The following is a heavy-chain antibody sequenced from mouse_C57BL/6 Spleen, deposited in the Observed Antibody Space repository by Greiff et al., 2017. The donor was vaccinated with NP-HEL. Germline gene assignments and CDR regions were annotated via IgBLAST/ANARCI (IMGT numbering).Heavy chain of an antibody. D-gene: IGHD2-4*01. CDR1: GLTFSSYA. CDR2: ILQGGSYT. CDR3: ARDGITRGWYFDY. J-gene: IGHJ2*01. V-gene: IGHV5-4*01. Sequence: EVMLVESGFRLGETGGSLKLSCAASGLTFSSYAMCWVRQNAEKRGEGGASILQGGSYTYYPDNVKGRFTISRDNAKNNLYLQMSHLKSEDTAMYYCARDGITRGWYFDYWGQGTTLTVSS.